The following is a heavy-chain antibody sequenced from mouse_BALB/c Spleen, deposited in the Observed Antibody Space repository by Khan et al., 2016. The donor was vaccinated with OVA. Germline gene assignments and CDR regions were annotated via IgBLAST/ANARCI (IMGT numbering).Heavy chain of an antibody. V-gene: IGHV1-18*01. Sequence: VRLQQSGPELVKPGASMKISCKASGYSFTGFILNWVKQSHGKNLEWIGLINPNNGDPNYNQNFKGKATLTIDKSSSTAYMELLSLTSEDPAVYSCASGGYGTVAYWGQGTLVTVSA. D-gene: IGHD2-1*01. J-gene: IGHJ3*01. CDR1: GYSFTGFI. CDR2: INPNNGDP. CDR3: ASGGYGTVAY.